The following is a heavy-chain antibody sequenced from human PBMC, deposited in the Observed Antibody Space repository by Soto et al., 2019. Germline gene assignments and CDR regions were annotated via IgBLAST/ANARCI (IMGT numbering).Heavy chain of an antibody. D-gene: IGHD4-17*01. V-gene: IGHV3-30*18. Sequence: QVHLVESGGGVVQPGTSLRLSCAASGFTFTDYGMHWVRQAPGKGLEWVAVISYDGSNKYYADSVKGRFTISRDNSKSTVYLQMNSLRAEDTAVYHCAKDYGDNRGVVALWGQGTTVTVSS. CDR2: ISYDGSNK. CDR3: AKDYGDNRGVVAL. J-gene: IGHJ6*02. CDR1: GFTFTDYG.